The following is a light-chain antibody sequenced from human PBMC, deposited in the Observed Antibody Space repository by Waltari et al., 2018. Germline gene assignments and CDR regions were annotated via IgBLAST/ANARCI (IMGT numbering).Light chain of an antibody. CDR1: QSITNW. J-gene: IGKJ1*01. CDR2: KAS. CDR3: QQYDNYWT. Sequence: DIQMTQSPSTLSASVGDRVTITCRASQSITNWLAWYQQKPGKAPKLLIYKASNLESGVPSRCSGSGSGTEFTLTISSLQPDDFATYYCQQYDNYWTFGQGTKVEIK. V-gene: IGKV1-5*03.